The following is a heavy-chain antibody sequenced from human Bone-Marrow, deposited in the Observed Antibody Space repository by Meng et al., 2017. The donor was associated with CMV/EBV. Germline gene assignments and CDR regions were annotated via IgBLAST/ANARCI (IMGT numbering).Heavy chain of an antibody. J-gene: IGHJ3*02. Sequence: SETLSLTCTVSGGSISSSSYYWGWIRQPPGKGLEWIGSIYYSGSTYYNPSLMSRVTISVDKSKNQFSLKLSSVTAADTAVYYCARGYCSSTSCYHLAFDIWGQGTMVTVSS. CDR3: ARGYCSSTSCYHLAFDI. D-gene: IGHD2-2*01. V-gene: IGHV4-39*07. CDR2: IYYSGST. CDR1: GGSISSSSYY.